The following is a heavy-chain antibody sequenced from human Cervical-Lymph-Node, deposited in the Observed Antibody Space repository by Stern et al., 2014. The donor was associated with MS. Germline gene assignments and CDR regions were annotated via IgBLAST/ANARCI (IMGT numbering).Heavy chain of an antibody. V-gene: IGHV5-51*03. J-gene: IGHJ4*02. CDR1: GYLFDDYW. D-gene: IGHD5-12*01. Sequence: VQLVESGAEVKKPGESLKISCEASGYLFDDYWIGWVRQMSGRGLELVAIIFPRDSNTRYSPSVQGQVTISADKSISTASLQWSTLRASAPAMYYCARSPATPSGYDRFDYWGQGALVTVSS. CDR2: IFPRDSNT. CDR3: ARSPATPSGYDRFDY.